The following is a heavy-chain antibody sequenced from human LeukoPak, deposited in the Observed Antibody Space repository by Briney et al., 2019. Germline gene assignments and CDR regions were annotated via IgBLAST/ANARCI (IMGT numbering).Heavy chain of an antibody. V-gene: IGHV3-15*01. Sequence: SGXXXXNAWMTWVRQAPGKGLEWVGRIKSKTDGGTTDYAAPVKGRFTISRDDSKNTLYLQMNSLKTEDTAVYYCTTLVPHDHVWGSYRYSYWGQGTLVTVSS. CDR1: GXXXXNAW. CDR2: IKSKTDGGTT. D-gene: IGHD3-16*02. CDR3: TTLVPHDHVWGSYRYSY. J-gene: IGHJ4*02.